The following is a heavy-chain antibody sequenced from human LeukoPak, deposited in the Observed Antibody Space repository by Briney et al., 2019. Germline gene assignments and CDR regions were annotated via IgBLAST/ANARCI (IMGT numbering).Heavy chain of an antibody. Sequence: SETLSLTCTVSGGSISSSSYYWSWIRQPPGKGLEWIGYIYYSGSTNYNPSLKSRVTISVDTSKNQFSLKLSSVTAADTAVYYCARGTGAQAGENYYYYYGMDVWGQGTTVTVSS. CDR3: ARGTGAQAGENYYYYYGMDV. V-gene: IGHV4-61*05. CDR2: IYYSGST. CDR1: GGSISSSSYY. D-gene: IGHD1-14*01. J-gene: IGHJ6*02.